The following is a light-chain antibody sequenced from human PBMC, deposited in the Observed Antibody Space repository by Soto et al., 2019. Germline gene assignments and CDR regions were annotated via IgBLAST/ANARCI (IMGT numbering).Light chain of an antibody. CDR3: QQANSFPFT. Sequence: DVQMTQSPSSVSASVGDSFTITCRASQGISSWLAWYQQKPGKAPKLLIYGAYRLQSGVPSRFSGSGYGTDFTLTISSLQPEYFATYYWQQANSFPFTFGPRTKVDIK. CDR1: QGISSW. J-gene: IGKJ3*01. V-gene: IGKV1-12*02. CDR2: GAY.